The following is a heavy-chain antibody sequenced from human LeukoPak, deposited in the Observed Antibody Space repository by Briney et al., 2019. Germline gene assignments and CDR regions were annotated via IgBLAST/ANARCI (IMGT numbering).Heavy chain of an antibody. Sequence: PGGSLRLSCAASGFTFDDYGMSWVRQAPGKGLEWVSGINWNGGSTGYADSVKGRFTISRDNAKNSLYLQMNSLRAEDTALYYCARGGQEWEQGYFDYWGQGTLVTVSS. J-gene: IGHJ4*02. CDR3: ARGGQEWEQGYFDY. CDR2: INWNGGST. CDR1: GFTFDDYG. V-gene: IGHV3-20*04. D-gene: IGHD1-26*01.